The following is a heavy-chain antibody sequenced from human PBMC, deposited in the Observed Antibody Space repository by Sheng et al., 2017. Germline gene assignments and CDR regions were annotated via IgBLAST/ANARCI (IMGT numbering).Heavy chain of an antibody. CDR3: GRVTGITHRLSAMDV. Sequence: EVQLVESGGGLVQPGGSLRLSCAASGFTFSDHYMDWVRQAPGKGLEWVGRTTSKLYSYTTKYAASVEGRFTISRDDSKNSLYLQMNSLKIEDTAVYYCGRVTGITHRLSAMDVWGQGTTVTVSS. CDR1: GFTFSDHY. J-gene: IGHJ6*02. D-gene: IGHD1-7*01. V-gene: IGHV3-72*01. CDR2: TTSKLYSYTT.